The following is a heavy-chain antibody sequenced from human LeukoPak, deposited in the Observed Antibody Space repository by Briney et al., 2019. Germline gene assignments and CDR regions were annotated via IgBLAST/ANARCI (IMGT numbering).Heavy chain of an antibody. CDR2: ISSSGGST. CDR1: GFPFNSYA. CDR3: AKDCVYYYDSSGPYYFDY. Sequence: GGSLRLSCAASGFPFNSYAMNWVRQAPGKGLEWVSAISSSGGSTYYADSVKGRFTISRDNSKNTLYLQMNSLRAEDTAVYYCAKDCVYYYDSSGPYYFDYWGQGTLVTVSS. V-gene: IGHV3-23*01. J-gene: IGHJ4*02. D-gene: IGHD3-22*01.